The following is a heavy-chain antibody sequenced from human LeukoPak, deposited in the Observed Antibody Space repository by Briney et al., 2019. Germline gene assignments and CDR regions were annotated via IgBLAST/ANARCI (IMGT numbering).Heavy chain of an antibody. J-gene: IGHJ5*02. CDR3: ARAYGSGSYGALDP. D-gene: IGHD3-10*01. CDR2: IYHSGST. V-gene: IGHV4-38-2*02. CDR1: GYSISSGYY. Sequence: SETLSLTCTVSGYSISSGYYWGWIRQPPGKGLEWIGSIYHSGSTYYNPSLKSRVPISVDTSKNQFSLKLSSVTAADTAVYYCARAYGSGSYGALDPWGQGTLVTVSS.